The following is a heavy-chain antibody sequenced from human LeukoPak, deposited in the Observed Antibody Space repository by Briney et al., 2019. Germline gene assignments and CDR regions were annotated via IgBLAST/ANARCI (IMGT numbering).Heavy chain of an antibody. D-gene: IGHD3-10*01. J-gene: IGHJ6*03. CDR3: ARDFRGVAQYYMDV. CDR1: GGSIRNYY. CDR2: ISYSGST. Sequence: SETLSLTRTVSGGSIRNYYWSWIRQSPGKGLEWIAYISYSGSTNHSPSLKSRVTVSIDTSKKQISLKLTSVTAADTAVYFCARDFRGVAQYYMDVWGKGTTVTVSS. V-gene: IGHV4-59*01.